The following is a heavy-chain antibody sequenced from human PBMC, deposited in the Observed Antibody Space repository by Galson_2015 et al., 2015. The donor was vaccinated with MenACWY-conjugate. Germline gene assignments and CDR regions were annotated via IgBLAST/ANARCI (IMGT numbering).Heavy chain of an antibody. CDR1: GGSINSYY. Sequence: ETLSLTCPVSGGSINSYYWSWIRQPPGQGLEWIGYMYYSGSANYNPSLKSRVTISVDTSMNQFSLTMTSVTAADTAVYYCARGVNLAPMAGYWGQGTLVTVSS. V-gene: IGHV4-59*01. D-gene: IGHD3-10*01. CDR3: ARGVNLAPMAGY. J-gene: IGHJ4*02. CDR2: MYYSGSA.